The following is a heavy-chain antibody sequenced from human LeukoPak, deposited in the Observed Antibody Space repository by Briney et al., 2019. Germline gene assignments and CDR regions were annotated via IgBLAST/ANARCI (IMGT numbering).Heavy chain of an antibody. CDR3: ARGSEEGYANYYDSSGYYLYFDY. V-gene: IGHV4-34*01. D-gene: IGHD3-22*01. CDR2: INHSGST. Sequence: SETLSLTCAVYGGSFSGYYWSWIRQPPGKGLEWIGEINHSGSTNYNPSLKSRVTISVDTSKNQFSLKLSSVTAADTAVYYCARGSEEGYANYYDSSGYYLYFDYWGQGTLVTVSS. CDR1: GGSFSGYY. J-gene: IGHJ4*02.